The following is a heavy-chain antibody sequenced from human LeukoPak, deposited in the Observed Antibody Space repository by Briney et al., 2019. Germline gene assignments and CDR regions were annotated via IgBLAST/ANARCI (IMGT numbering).Heavy chain of an antibody. V-gene: IGHV3-23*01. CDR2: ISGSGGVT. J-gene: IGHJ3*02. CDR1: GFTFSSYA. CDR3: ARDYLMGGTTGKAFDI. Sequence: PGGSLRLSCAASGFTFSSYAMSWVRQAPGKGLEWVSSISGSGGVTYYADSVKGRFTISRDNSKNTLYLQMNSLRAEDTAVYYCARDYLMGGTTGKAFDIWGQGTMVTFSS. D-gene: IGHD1-26*01.